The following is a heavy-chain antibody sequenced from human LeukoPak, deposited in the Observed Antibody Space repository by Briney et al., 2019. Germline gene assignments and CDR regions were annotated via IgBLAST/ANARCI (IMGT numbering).Heavy chain of an antibody. V-gene: IGHV3-15*01. CDR3: TTCNSSSWYRYFDY. J-gene: IGHJ4*02. D-gene: IGHD6-13*01. Sequence: KTGGSLRLSCAASGFTFSNAWMSWVRQAPGKGLEWVGRIKSKTDGGTTDYAAPVKGRFTISRDDSKNTLYLQMNSLKTEDTAVYYCTTCNSSSWYRYFDYWGQGTLVTVSS. CDR2: IKSKTDGGTT. CDR1: GFTFSNAW.